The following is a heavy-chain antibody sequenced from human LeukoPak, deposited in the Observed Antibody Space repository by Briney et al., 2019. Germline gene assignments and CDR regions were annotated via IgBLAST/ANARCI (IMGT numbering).Heavy chain of an antibody. CDR1: AASISNYY. Sequence: SETLSPTCAVSAASISNYYWSWIRQAPGKGLEWIGYISTSGSTNYNPSLKSRVSISLDTSKNRFSLNLNFVTAADTAVYYCASPRSGYRYTFDYWGQGALVTVSS. CDR2: ISTSGST. V-gene: IGHV4-4*09. J-gene: IGHJ4*02. D-gene: IGHD3-22*01. CDR3: ASPRSGYRYTFDY.